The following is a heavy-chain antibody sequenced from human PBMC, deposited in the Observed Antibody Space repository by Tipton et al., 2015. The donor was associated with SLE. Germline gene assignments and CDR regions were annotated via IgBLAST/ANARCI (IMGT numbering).Heavy chain of an antibody. Sequence: TLSLTCTVSGGSISSSSDYWGWIRQPPGKGLEWIGCIYYTGGTYDNPSLKSRVTISVDTSKNQFSLSLISVTAADTAVYYCARAHGVVAADYWGQGTLVTVSS. J-gene: IGHJ4*02. D-gene: IGHD2-15*01. CDR3: ARAHGVVAADY. CDR1: GGSISSSSDY. CDR2: IYYTGGT. V-gene: IGHV4-39*07.